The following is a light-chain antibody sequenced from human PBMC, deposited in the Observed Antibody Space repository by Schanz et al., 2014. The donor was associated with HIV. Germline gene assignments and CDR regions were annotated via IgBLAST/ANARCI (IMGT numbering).Light chain of an antibody. CDR3: CSYAGSSTFV. Sequence: QSVLTQPPSASGSPGQSVTISCTGTSSDVGGYNYVSWYQHHPGKAPKLLISEVNKRPSGVPDRFSGSKSGNTASLTVSGLQAEDEADYYCCSYAGSSTFVFGGGTKLTVL. J-gene: IGLJ3*02. V-gene: IGLV2-8*01. CDR2: EVN. CDR1: SSDVGGYNY.